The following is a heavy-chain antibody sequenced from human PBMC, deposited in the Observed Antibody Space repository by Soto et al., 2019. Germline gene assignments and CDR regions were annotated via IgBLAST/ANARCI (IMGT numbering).Heavy chain of an antibody. J-gene: IGHJ6*02. CDR1: GFTFSSYG. Sequence: GGSLRLSCAASGFTFSSYGMHWVRQAPGKGLEWVAVISYDGSNKYYADSVKGRFTISRDNSKNTLYLQMNSLRAEDTAVYYCAKDFVDNPPDYYYYGMDVWGQGTTVTVSS. V-gene: IGHV3-30*18. D-gene: IGHD2-15*01. CDR2: ISYDGSNK. CDR3: AKDFVDNPPDYYYYGMDV.